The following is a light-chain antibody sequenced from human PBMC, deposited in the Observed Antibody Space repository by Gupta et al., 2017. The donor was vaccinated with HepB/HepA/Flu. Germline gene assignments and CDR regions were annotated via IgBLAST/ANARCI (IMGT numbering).Light chain of an antibody. V-gene: IGLV1-47*01. CDR2: RNN. CDR3: ATWDDSLSGGV. J-gene: IGLJ3*02. Sequence: QSALTQSPSASGTPGQRVTISCSGSSPNIERYWVYWYQQLPGTAPKLLIYRNNERPSGVPNRFSGSKSGTSAALAISGLRSEDEGDYYCATWDDSLSGGVFVGGTKLTVL. CDR1: SPNIERYW.